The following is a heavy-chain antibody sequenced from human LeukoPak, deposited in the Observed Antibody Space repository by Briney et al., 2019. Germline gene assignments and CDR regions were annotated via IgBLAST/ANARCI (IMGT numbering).Heavy chain of an antibody. J-gene: IGHJ4*02. CDR3: ARGGSSSADY. CDR1: GYTFTGYY. D-gene: IGHD6-6*01. CDR2: INPNSGGT. V-gene: IGHV1-2*06. Sequence: ASVKVSCKASGYTFTGYYMHCVRQAPGQGLEWMGRINPNSGGTNDAQKFQGRVTMTRDTSISTAYMEPSRQRSDDPAVYYCARGGSSSADYWGQGTLVTVSS.